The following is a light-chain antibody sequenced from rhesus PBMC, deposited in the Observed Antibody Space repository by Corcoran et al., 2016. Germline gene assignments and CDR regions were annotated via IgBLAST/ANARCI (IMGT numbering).Light chain of an antibody. J-gene: IGKJ2*01. Sequence: DIQMTQSPSSLSASVGDRVTITCRASQGITNDLAWYQQRPGETPKLLIYEASSLQSGIPSRFSGSGSGTDFTLTISSLHSEDFATYYCQHYYSPPYNFGQGTKVEI. V-gene: IGKV1-21*01. CDR3: QHYYSPPYN. CDR1: QGITND. CDR2: EAS.